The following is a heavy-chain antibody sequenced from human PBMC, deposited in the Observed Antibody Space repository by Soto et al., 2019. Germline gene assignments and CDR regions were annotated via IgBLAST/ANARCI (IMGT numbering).Heavy chain of an antibody. J-gene: IGHJ4*02. Sequence: GGSLRLSCVASGFFLRDFGMHWVRQAPGKGLEWVSVIWYDGSNTYQGESVKGRFTMSRDISKNTLYLQWSSLKASDTAMYYCARLKKAARHFDYWGQGTLVTVSS. CDR3: ARLKKAARHFDY. CDR1: GFFLRDFG. CDR2: IWYDGSNT. D-gene: IGHD6-6*01. V-gene: IGHV3-33*01.